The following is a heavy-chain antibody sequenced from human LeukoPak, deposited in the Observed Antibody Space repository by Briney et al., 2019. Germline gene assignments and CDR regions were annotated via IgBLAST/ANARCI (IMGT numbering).Heavy chain of an antibody. V-gene: IGHV4-59*12. CDR1: GGSISNYY. CDR3: AREEDSSSCHIDY. Sequence: SETLSLTCTVSGGSISNYYWSWIRQPPGKGLEWIGYIYYSGSTNYKPSLKSRVTISVDTSKNQFSLQLNSVTPEDTAVYYCAREEDSSSCHIDYWGQGTLVTVSS. D-gene: IGHD6-13*01. J-gene: IGHJ4*02. CDR2: IYYSGST.